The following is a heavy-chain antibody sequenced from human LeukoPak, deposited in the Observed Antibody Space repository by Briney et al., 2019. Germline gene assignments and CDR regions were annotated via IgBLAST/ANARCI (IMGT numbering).Heavy chain of an antibody. CDR3: ARASRYCSSTSCWYWFDP. Sequence: GRSLRLSCAASGFTFSSYAMHWVRQAPGKGLEWVAVISYVGSNKYYADSVKGRFTISRDNSKNTLYLQMNSLRAEDTAVYYCARASRYCSSTSCWYWFDPWGQGTLVTVSS. J-gene: IGHJ5*02. CDR2: ISYVGSNK. CDR1: GFTFSSYA. D-gene: IGHD2-2*01. V-gene: IGHV3-30*04.